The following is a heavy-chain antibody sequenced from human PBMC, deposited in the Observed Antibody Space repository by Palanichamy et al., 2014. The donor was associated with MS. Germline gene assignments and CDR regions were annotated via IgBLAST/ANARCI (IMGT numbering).Heavy chain of an antibody. CDR2: IYSGGST. J-gene: IGHJ4*02. D-gene: IGHD4-17*01. CDR3: ARDLLGTVTEDY. Sequence: VQLVESGGGLIQPGGSLRLSCAASGFTVSSNYMSWVRQAPGKGLEWVSVIYSGGSTYYADSVEGRFTIPRDNSKNTLYLQMNSLRAEDTAVYYCARDLLGTVTEDYWGQGTLVTVSS. V-gene: IGHV3-53*01. CDR1: GFTVSSNY.